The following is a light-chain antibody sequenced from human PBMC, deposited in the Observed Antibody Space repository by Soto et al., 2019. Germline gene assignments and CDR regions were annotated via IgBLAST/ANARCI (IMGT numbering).Light chain of an antibody. CDR3: QQHSHWPPWT. CDR1: ENVRTF. CDR2: GAS. V-gene: IGKV3-11*01. J-gene: IGKJ1*01. Sequence: EVVLTQSPATLSLSPGERATLSCRASENVRTFVDWYQQKPGQAPRLLIYGASNRATGIPARFSGSGSGTDFTLTIRNLAPEDFAVYYCQQHSHWPPWTFGQGTRVKIQ.